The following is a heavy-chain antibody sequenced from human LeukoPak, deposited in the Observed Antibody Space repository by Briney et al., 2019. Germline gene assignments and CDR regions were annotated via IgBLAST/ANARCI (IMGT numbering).Heavy chain of an antibody. CDR3: AKPGGRVGESLDGIDY. CDR2: IQYDGSNK. D-gene: IGHD3-10*01. J-gene: IGHJ4*02. Sequence: GGSLRLSCAASGFNFSSYSMNWVRQAPGKGLEWVAFIQYDGSNKFHTDSVKGRFTISRDNSKNTLFLQMNSLRAEDTAVYYCAKPGGRVGESLDGIDYWGQGTLVTVS. V-gene: IGHV3-30*02. CDR1: GFNFSSYS.